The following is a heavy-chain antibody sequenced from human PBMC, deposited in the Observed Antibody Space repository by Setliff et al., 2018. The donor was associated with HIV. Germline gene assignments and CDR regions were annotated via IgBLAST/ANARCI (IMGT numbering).Heavy chain of an antibody. Sequence: SVKVSCKASGGTFSSYAISWVRQAPGQGLEWMGGIIPILGIANYAQKFQGRVTISADESTSTAYMELSSLTSEDTAVYYCARDPPTYDSSGYSFDSWGQG. CDR3: ARDPPTYDSSGYSFDS. D-gene: IGHD3-22*01. CDR2: IIPILGIA. V-gene: IGHV1-69*10. J-gene: IGHJ4*02. CDR1: GGTFSSYA.